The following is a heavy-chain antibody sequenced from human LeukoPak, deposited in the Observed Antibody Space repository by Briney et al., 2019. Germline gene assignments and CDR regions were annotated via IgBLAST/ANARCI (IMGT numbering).Heavy chain of an antibody. CDR2: INTNTGNP. CDR3: ARDWDLGGPWYGGYHY. J-gene: IGHJ4*02. D-gene: IGHD5-12*01. CDR1: GYTFTSYA. V-gene: IGHV7-4-1*02. Sequence: ASVKVSCKASGYTFTSYAMNWVRQAPGQGLEWMGWINTNTGNPTYAQGFTGRFVFSLDTSVSTAYLQISSLKAEDTAVYCCARDWDLGGPWYGGYHYWGQGTLVTVSS.